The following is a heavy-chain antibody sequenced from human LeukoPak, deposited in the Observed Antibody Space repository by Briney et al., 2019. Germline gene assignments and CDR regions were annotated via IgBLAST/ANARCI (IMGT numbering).Heavy chain of an antibody. Sequence: PGGSLRLSCAASGFTFSSYAMHWVRQAPGKGLEWVAVISYDGSNEYYADSVKGRFTISRDNSKNTLYLQMNSLRAEDTAVYYCASGSAFLGYSSSWYGAFDIWGQGTMVTVSS. V-gene: IGHV3-30-3*01. J-gene: IGHJ3*02. D-gene: IGHD6-13*01. CDR2: ISYDGSNE. CDR3: ASGSAFLGYSSSWYGAFDI. CDR1: GFTFSSYA.